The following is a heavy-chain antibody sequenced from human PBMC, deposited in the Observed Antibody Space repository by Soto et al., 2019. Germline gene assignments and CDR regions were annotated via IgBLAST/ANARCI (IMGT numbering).Heavy chain of an antibody. CDR2: IYYSGST. Sequence: SETLSLTCTVSGGSISSNSYYWGWIRQPPGKGLEWIGSIYYSGSTNYNPSLKSRVIIFVDTSKNQFSLKLRSVTAADTAVYYCARRLRYCSGDSCSQVDFWGQGALVTVSS. CDR3: ARRLRYCSGDSCSQVDF. CDR1: GGSISSNSYY. J-gene: IGHJ4*02. V-gene: IGHV4-39*01. D-gene: IGHD2-15*01.